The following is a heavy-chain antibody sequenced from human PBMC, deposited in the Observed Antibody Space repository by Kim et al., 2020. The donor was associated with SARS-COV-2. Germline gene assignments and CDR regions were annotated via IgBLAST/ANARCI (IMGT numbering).Heavy chain of an antibody. J-gene: IGHJ3*02. CDR1: GFTFSSYA. CDR3: ARVRAGPHYYDSSGCYDEAFGM. V-gene: IGHV3-30*04. D-gene: IGHD3-22*01. CDR2: ISYDGSNK. Sequence: GGSLRLSCAASGFTFSSYAMHWVRQAPGKGLEWVAVISYDGSNKYYADSVKGRFTISRDNSKNTLYLQMNSLRAEDTAVYYCARVRAGPHYYDSSGCYDEAFGMWGQEAIVTVSS.